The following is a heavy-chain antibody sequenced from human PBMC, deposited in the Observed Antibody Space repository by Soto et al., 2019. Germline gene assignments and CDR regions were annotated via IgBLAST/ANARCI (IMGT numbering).Heavy chain of an antibody. Sequence: QVQLVQSGAEVKKPGASVKVSCKASGYTFTGYYIHWVRQAPGQGLEWMGWINPNSGGTNYAQKFQGRVTMTRDTSISTDYMEVTRLTSDDTAMYYCARQLAYCGGDCYTEPIDYWGQGTLVTVSS. CDR1: GYTFTGYY. J-gene: IGHJ4*02. CDR2: INPNSGGT. D-gene: IGHD2-21*02. V-gene: IGHV1-2*02. CDR3: ARQLAYCGGDCYTEPIDY.